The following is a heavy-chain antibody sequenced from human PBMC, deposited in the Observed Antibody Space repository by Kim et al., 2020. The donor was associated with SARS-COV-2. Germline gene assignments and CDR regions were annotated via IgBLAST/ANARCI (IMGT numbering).Heavy chain of an antibody. J-gene: IGHJ5*02. V-gene: IGHV3-9*01. CDR1: GFTFDDYA. CDR2: ISWNSGSI. CDR3: AKEIGQSWFDP. Sequence: GGSLRLSCAASGFTFDDYAMHWVRQAPGKGLEWVSGISWNSGSIGYADSVKGRFTISRDNAKNSLYLQMNSLRAEDTALYYCAKEIGQSWFDPWGQGTLV.